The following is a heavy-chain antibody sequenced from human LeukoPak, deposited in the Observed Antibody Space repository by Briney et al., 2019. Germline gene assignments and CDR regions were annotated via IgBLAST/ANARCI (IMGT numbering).Heavy chain of an antibody. J-gene: IGHJ6*02. Sequence: SETLSLTCAVYGGSLSGYSWSWIRQPPGEGLQWIGEIDESGSINCNPSLKSRVTISVVTTKNQFSLQLSSLTAADTAVYYCARGHGGLGGMDVWGLGTTVIVS. D-gene: IGHD2-15*01. V-gene: IGHV4-34*01. CDR1: GGSLSGYS. CDR3: ARGHGGLGGMDV. CDR2: IDESGSI.